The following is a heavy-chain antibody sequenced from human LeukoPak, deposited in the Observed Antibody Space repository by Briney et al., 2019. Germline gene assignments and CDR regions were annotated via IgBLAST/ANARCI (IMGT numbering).Heavy chain of an antibody. CDR3: ARGRSSMVRGYYYYYMDV. CDR1: GGSFSGYY. J-gene: IGHJ6*03. V-gene: IGHV4-34*01. Sequence: SETLSLTCAVYGGSFSGYYWSWIRQPPGKGLEWIGEINHSGSTNYNPSLKSRVTISVDTFKNQFSLKLSSVTAADTAVYYCARGRSSMVRGYYYYYMDVWGKGTTVTISS. CDR2: INHSGST. D-gene: IGHD3-10*01.